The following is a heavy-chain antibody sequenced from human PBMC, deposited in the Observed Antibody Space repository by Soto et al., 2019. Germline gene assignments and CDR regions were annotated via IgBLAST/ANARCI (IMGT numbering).Heavy chain of an antibody. CDR3: ARTDIVTTNCFDP. J-gene: IGHJ5*02. CDR2: INHRGSA. CDR1: GESVIGYY. Sequence: QVHLQQWGAGLLKPSETLSLTCAVYGESVIGYYWTWIRQPPGKGLEWMGEINHRGSANYNPSLKSRVTISVDTSNNQFSLKLSSVTAADTSVYYCARTDIVTTNCFDPWGQGTLVTVSS. V-gene: IGHV4-34*02. D-gene: IGHD5-12*01.